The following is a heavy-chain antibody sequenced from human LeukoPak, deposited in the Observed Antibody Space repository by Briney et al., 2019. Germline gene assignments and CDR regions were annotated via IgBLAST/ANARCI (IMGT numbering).Heavy chain of an antibody. V-gene: IGHV4-59*01. D-gene: IGHD4-17*01. CDR2: IYYSGST. CDR3: ARSYGDYDAFDI. J-gene: IGHJ3*02. CDR1: GGSISSYY. Sequence: SETLSLTCTVSGGSISSYYWSWIRQPPGKGLEWIGYIYYSGSTNYNPSLQSRVTIPVDTSKNQFSLKLSSVTAADTAVYYCARSYGDYDAFDIWGQGTMVTVSS.